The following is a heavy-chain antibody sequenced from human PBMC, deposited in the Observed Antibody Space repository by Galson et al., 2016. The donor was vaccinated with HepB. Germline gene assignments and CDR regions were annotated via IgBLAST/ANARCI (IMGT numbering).Heavy chain of an antibody. CDR2: ISGRGTIV. Sequence: SLRLSCAAYGFTFSDYYMNWVRQAPGKSLEWIASISGRGTIVKYADSVKGRFTISRDNAKNTLYLQMNNLRAEDTAVYYCARGGSDDIWGTQNHNYGLDVWGKGTMVTVSP. CDR3: ARGGSDDIWGTQNHNYGLDV. D-gene: IGHD3-16*01. CDR1: GFTFSDYY. V-gene: IGHV3-11*04. J-gene: IGHJ6*04.